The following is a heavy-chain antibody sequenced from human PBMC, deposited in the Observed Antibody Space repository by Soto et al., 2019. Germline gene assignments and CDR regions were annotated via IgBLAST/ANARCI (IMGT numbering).Heavy chain of an antibody. V-gene: IGHV4-59*01. CDR2: IYSGGST. Sequence: WETLSLTCSVSAGSMSSYYWAWIRQPPGKGLEWIGYIYSGGSTFYNPSLKSRVTISVDTSRKQFSLRLTSMTPADTALYYCARAPRSGDCFDYWGQGTLVTVSS. D-gene: IGHD1-26*01. CDR1: AGSMSSYY. J-gene: IGHJ4*02. CDR3: ARAPRSGDCFDY.